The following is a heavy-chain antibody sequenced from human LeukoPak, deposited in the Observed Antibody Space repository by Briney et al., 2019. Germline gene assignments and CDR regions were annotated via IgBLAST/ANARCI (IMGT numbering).Heavy chain of an antibody. D-gene: IGHD1-26*01. CDR2: IKRKTDGGTS. V-gene: IGHV3-15*01. CDR3: ATDPGEWEPI. CDR1: GLTFTNAW. Sequence: GGSLRLSCATSGLTFTNAWMSWFRQPPGKGLEWVGRIKRKTDGGTSDYAAPVQGRFTISRDDSKNTLYLQMNSLKIEDTAVYYCATDPGEWEPIWGQGTMVTVSS. J-gene: IGHJ3*02.